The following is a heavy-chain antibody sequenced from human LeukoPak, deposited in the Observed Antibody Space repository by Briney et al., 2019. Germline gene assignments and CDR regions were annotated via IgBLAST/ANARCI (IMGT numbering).Heavy chain of an antibody. CDR1: GYTFTRDG. CDR3: ARCQTIEGAIDY. D-gene: IGHD1-26*01. CDR2: ISAYNGNT. V-gene: IGHV1-18*01. Sequence: ASVKVSCKASGYTFTRDGISWVRQAPGQGLEWMGWISAYNGNTNYAQKLQGRVTMTTDTSTSTAYMELRSLRSDDTAVYYCARCQTIEGAIDYWGQGTLVTVSS. J-gene: IGHJ4*02.